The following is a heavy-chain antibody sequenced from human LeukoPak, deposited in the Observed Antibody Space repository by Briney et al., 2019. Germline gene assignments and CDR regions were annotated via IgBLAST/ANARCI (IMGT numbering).Heavy chain of an antibody. J-gene: IGHJ4*02. Sequence: SETLSLTCTVSGGSISSIDSNYCSWIRQPPGKGLEWIGYIYNSGSTNYNPSLKSRVTISVDTSKNQFSLKLSSVTAANTAVYYCARQAGGNSGPFDYWGQGTVVTVSS. V-gene: IGHV4-59*08. CDR2: IYNSGST. CDR1: GGSISSIDSNY. D-gene: IGHD4-23*01. CDR3: ARQAGGNSGPFDY.